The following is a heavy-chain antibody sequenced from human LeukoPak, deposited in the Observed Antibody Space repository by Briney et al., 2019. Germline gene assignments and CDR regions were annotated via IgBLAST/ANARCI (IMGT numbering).Heavy chain of an antibody. V-gene: IGHV3-48*03. Sequence: GGSLRLSCAASGFTFSSYEMNWVRQAPGKGLEWVSYISSSGSTIYYADSVKGRFTISRDNAKNSLYLQMNSLRAEDTAVYYCARDLYDYVWGSYRSEVDAFDIWGQGAMVTVSS. J-gene: IGHJ3*02. CDR2: ISSSGSTI. CDR1: GFTFSSYE. CDR3: ARDLYDYVWGSYRSEVDAFDI. D-gene: IGHD3-16*02.